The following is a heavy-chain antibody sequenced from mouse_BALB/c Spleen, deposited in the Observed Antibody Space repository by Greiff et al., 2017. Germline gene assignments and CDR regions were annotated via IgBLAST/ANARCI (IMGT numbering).Heavy chain of an antibody. CDR3: ARLRRGGYAMDY. D-gene: IGHD2-12*01. CDR1: GYSITSDYA. V-gene: IGHV3-2*02. Sequence: EVKLLESGPGLVKPSQSLSLTCTVTGYSITSDYAWNWIRQFPGNKLKWMGYISYSGSTSYNPSLKSRISITRDTSKNQFFLQLNSVTTEDTATYYCARLRRGGYAMDYWGQGTSVTVSS. J-gene: IGHJ4*01. CDR2: ISYSGST.